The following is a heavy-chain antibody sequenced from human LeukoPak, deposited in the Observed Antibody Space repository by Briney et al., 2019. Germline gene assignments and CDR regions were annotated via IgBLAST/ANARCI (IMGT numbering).Heavy chain of an antibody. CDR1: GFTFSSYG. Sequence: GGPLRLSCAASGFTFSSYGMHWVRQAPGKGLEWVTFIRYDGSNEYYADSVKGRFTISRDNSKNTLYLQMNSLRAEDTAVYYCAKEPPSITAQYYFDYWGQGTLVTVSS. CDR2: IRYDGSNE. J-gene: IGHJ4*02. CDR3: AKEPPSITAQYYFDY. V-gene: IGHV3-30*02. D-gene: IGHD6-6*01.